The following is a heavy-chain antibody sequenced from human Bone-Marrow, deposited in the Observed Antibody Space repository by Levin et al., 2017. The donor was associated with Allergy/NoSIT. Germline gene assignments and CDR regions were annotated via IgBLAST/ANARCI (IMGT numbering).Heavy chain of an antibody. V-gene: IGHV3-23*01. CDR3: AKGGKREGYSYGY. Sequence: GESLKISCAASGFTFSNYAMSWVRQAPGKGLEWVSAISYNSEYRLYAESVRGRFTISRDNSKNTLFLQMNSLRDEDTALYYCAKGGKREGYSYGYWGQGALVTVST. J-gene: IGHJ4*02. CDR1: GFTFSNYA. CDR2: ISYNSEYR. D-gene: IGHD5-24*01.